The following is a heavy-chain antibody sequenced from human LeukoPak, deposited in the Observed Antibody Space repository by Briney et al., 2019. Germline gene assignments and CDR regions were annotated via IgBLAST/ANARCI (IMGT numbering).Heavy chain of an antibody. V-gene: IGHV4-34*01. D-gene: IGHD6-19*01. CDR1: GGPFSGYN. Sequence: SDPLSLTCTLYGGPFSGYNWSWLRQPPGKGLEWIGEINHRGSTIDDAFLKCRVTISVDTSKNQFSLKPSSVTAADTAVYYCARSAAGNYCYYGMDVWGQGTTVTVSS. CDR3: ARSAAGNYCYYGMDV. CDR2: INHRGST. J-gene: IGHJ6*02.